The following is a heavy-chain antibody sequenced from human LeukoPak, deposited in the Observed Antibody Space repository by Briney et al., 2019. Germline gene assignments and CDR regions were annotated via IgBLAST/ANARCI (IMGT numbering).Heavy chain of an antibody. V-gene: IGHV3-11*04. D-gene: IGHD1-26*01. CDR1: GFTFSDYY. CDR2: ISSSSGTTT. CDR3: ARVRGSYSVDY. Sequence: GGSLRLSCAASGFTFSDYYMSWIRQAPGKGLEWVSYISSSSGTTTHYADSVKGRFTISRDNAKNSLHLQMNSRRAEDTAVYYCARVRGSYSVDYWGQGTLVTVSS. J-gene: IGHJ4*02.